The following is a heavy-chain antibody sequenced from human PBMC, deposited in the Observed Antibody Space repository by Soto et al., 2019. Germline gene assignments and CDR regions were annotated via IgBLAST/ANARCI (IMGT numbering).Heavy chain of an antibody. CDR2: ISWNSGSI. CDR1: GFTFDDYA. CDR3: ARAEYYDYVWGSYRYGYYFDY. Sequence: GGSLRLSCAASGFTFDDYAMHWVRQAPGKGLEWVSGISWNSGSIGYADSVKGRFAISRDNAKNSLYLQMNSLRAEDTAVYYCARAEYYDYVWGSYRYGYYFDYWGQGTLVTVSS. D-gene: IGHD3-16*02. V-gene: IGHV3-9*01. J-gene: IGHJ4*02.